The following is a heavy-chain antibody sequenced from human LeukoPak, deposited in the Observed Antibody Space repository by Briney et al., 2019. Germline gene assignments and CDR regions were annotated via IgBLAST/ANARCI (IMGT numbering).Heavy chain of an antibody. CDR2: IYYSGST. D-gene: IGHD6-13*01. J-gene: IGHJ4*02. CDR1: GASISSNDYY. CDR3: ARRGRGSWVGGFLDY. V-gene: IGHV4-39*01. Sequence: SETLSLTCTVSGASISSNDYYWGWIRQPPGKGLEWIGSIYYSGSTYYNQSLQSRVTISVDTSKNQFSLKLTSVTAADTAVYYCARRGRGSWVGGFLDYWGQGTLVTVSS.